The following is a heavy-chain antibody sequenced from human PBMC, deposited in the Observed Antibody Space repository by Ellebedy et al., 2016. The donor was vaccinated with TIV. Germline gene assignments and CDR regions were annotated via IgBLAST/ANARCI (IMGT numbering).Heavy chain of an antibody. CDR2: IYSGGST. CDR3: ARDRLRFMVRGVVPFDP. V-gene: IGHV3-53*01. J-gene: IGHJ5*02. CDR1: EFPVSSNY. D-gene: IGHD3-10*01. Sequence: GESLKISCAASEFPVSSNYINWVRQAPGKGLEWVSVIYSGGSTYYADSVKGRFIISRDNSENTLYLQMNSLRAEDTAFYFCARDRLRFMVRGVVPFDPWGQGTLVTVSS.